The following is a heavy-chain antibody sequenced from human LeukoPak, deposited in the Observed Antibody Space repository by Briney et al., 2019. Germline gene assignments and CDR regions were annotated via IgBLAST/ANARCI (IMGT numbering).Heavy chain of an antibody. CDR2: IYYSGST. CDR1: GGSISSGGYY. Sequence: PSQTLSLTCTVSGGSISSGGYYWSWIRQHPGKGLEWIGYIYYSGSTYYNPSLKSRVTISVDTSKNQFSLKLSSVTAADTAVYYCARFSSSWFNYFDYWGQGTLVTVSS. CDR3: ARFSSSWFNYFDY. V-gene: IGHV4-31*03. J-gene: IGHJ4*02. D-gene: IGHD6-13*01.